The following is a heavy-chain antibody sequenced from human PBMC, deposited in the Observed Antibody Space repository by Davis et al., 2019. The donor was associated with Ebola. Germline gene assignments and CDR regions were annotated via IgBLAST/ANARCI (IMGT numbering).Heavy chain of an antibody. J-gene: IGHJ4*02. CDR1: GFTFSSYA. CDR2: ISGSGGNT. Sequence: PGGSLRLSCAAFGFTFSSYAMSWVRQAPGKGLEWVSAISGSGGNTYYADSVKGRFTISRDNSKNTLYLQMNSLRAEDTAIYYCATMGLGVITDLPFDYWGQGTLVTVSS. D-gene: IGHD3-3*01. CDR3: ATMGLGVITDLPFDY. V-gene: IGHV3-23*01.